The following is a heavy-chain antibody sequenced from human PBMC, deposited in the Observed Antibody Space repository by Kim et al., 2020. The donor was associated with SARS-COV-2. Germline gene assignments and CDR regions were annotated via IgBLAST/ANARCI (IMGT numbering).Heavy chain of an antibody. CDR3: ARGGGPYYYDSSGYYYFDY. V-gene: IGHV4-39*07. J-gene: IGHJ4*02. Sequence: SRVTISVDTSKTQFSLKLSSVTAADTAVYYCARGGGPYYYDSSGYYYFDYWGQGTLVTVSS. D-gene: IGHD3-22*01.